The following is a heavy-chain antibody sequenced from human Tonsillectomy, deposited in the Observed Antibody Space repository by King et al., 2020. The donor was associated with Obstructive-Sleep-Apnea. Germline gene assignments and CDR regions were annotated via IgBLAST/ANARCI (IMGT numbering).Heavy chain of an antibody. CDR2: IKQDGSEK. Sequence: VQLVESGGGLVQPGGSLRLSCAASGFTFSSYWMSWVRQAPGKGLEWVANIKQDGSEKYYVDSVKGRFTISRDNAKNSLYLQMNSLRAEDTAVYYCAREVGGYYYYGMDVWGQGTTVTVSS. V-gene: IGHV3-7*03. CDR3: AREVGGYYYYGMDV. CDR1: GFTFSSYW. J-gene: IGHJ6*02. D-gene: IGHD6-19*01.